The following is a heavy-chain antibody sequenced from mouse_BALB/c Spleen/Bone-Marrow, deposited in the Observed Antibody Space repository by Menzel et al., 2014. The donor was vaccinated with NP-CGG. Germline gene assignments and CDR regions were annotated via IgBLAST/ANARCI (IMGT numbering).Heavy chain of an antibody. CDR3: SLLCDY. Sequence: VQLQQSGAELVKPGASAKLPCKASGYTFTRYYMYWVKQRPGQGLEWIGGINPYNGGTHFNEKFKSKATLTVDKSSSTAYMQLNSLTSEDSAVYYCSLLCDYWGQGTPLTVSS. D-gene: IGHD1-1*01. V-gene: IGHV1-53*01. CDR2: INPYNGGT. J-gene: IGHJ2*01. CDR1: GYTFTRYY.